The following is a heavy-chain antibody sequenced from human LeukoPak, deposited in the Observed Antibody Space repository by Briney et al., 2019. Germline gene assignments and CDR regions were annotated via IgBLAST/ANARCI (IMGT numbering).Heavy chain of an antibody. V-gene: IGHV4-34*01. Sequence: SETLSLTCAVYRISFSAYYWTWIRQPPGKGLEWIGEIHHSGITNYNPSLKSRVTISIDTSKNQFSLNLSSVTAADTGVYYCASLWFGDLTIDSWGQGTLVTVSS. CDR2: IHHSGIT. CDR1: RISFSAYY. D-gene: IGHD3-10*01. CDR3: ASLWFGDLTIDS. J-gene: IGHJ4*02.